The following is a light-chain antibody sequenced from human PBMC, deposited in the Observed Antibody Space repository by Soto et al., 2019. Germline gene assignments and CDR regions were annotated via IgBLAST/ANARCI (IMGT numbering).Light chain of an antibody. V-gene: IGLV1-40*01. CDR3: QSYDSSLSGYV. CDR1: SSNIGAVYD. J-gene: IGLJ1*01. Sequence: QSVLTQPPSVSGAPGQRVTISCTGSSSNIGAVYDVHWYQQNPGTAPKLLIYDNSNRPSGVPDRLSGSKSGTSASLAITGLQDEDEADYYCQSYDSSLSGYVFGTGTKLTVL. CDR2: DNS.